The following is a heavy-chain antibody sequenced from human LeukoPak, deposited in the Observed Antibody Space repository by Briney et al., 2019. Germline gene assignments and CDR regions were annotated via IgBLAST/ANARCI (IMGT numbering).Heavy chain of an antibody. CDR2: IYTSGST. CDR3: ARDQNLGGDYWCFDL. Sequence: SETLSLTCTVSGGSINSGSFYWTWIRQPAGKGLEWIGRIYTSGSTNYNPSLKSRVTISLDTSKNQFSLKLSSATAADTAVYHCARDQNLGGDYWCFDLWGRGTLVTVSS. D-gene: IGHD1-7*01. J-gene: IGHJ2*01. V-gene: IGHV4-61*02. CDR1: GGSINSGSFY.